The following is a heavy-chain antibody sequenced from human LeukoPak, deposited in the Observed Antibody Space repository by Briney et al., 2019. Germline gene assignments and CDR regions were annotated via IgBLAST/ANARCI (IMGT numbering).Heavy chain of an antibody. CDR3: ARVGTMVRGASGAFDI. Sequence: SETLSLTCTVSGGSISSYYWSWIRQPPGKGLEWIGYIYYSGSTNYNPSLKSRVTISVDKSKNQFSLKLSSVTAADTAVYYCARVGTMVRGASGAFDIWGQGTMVTVSS. V-gene: IGHV4-59*08. D-gene: IGHD3-10*01. CDR1: GGSISSYY. J-gene: IGHJ3*02. CDR2: IYYSGST.